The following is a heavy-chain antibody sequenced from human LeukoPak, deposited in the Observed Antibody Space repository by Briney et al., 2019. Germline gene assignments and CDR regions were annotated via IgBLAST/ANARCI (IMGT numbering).Heavy chain of an antibody. CDR3: ARAAGEMATIRY. CDR1: GFIFSSYE. CDR2: ISSSGDTI. Sequence: GGSLRLSCAASGFIFSSYEMNWVRQAPGKGLEWVSYISSSGDTIYYADSVKGRFTISRDNAKNSLYLQMNSLRAEDTAVYYCARAAGEMATIRYWGQGTLVTVSS. V-gene: IGHV3-48*03. J-gene: IGHJ4*02. D-gene: IGHD5-24*01.